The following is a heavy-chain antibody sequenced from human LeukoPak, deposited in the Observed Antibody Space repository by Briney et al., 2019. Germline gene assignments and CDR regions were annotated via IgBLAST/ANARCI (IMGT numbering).Heavy chain of an antibody. CDR2: INTNTGNP. D-gene: IGHD3-9*01. Sequence: GASVKVSCKASGYTFTSYAMNWVRQAPGQGLEWMGWINTNTGNPTYAQGFTGRFVFSLDTSVSTAYLQISSLKAEDTAVYYCAGGTYYDTLTAQGGAFDIWGQGTMVTVSS. CDR3: AGGTYYDTLTAQGGAFDI. CDR1: GYTFTSYA. J-gene: IGHJ3*02. V-gene: IGHV7-4-1*02.